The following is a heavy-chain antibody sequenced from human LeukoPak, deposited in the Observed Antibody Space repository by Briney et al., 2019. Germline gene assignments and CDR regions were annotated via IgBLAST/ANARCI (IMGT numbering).Heavy chain of an antibody. V-gene: IGHV4-4*07. CDR2: IYTSGST. Sequence: SETLSLTCTVSGGSISSYYWSWIRQPAGKGLEWIGRIYTSGSTNYNPSLKSRVTMSVDTSKNQFSLKLSSVTAADTAVYYCARDRYYDSSGYYYEYWGQGTLVTVSS. D-gene: IGHD3-22*01. CDR3: ARDRYYDSSGYYYEY. CDR1: GGSISSYY. J-gene: IGHJ4*02.